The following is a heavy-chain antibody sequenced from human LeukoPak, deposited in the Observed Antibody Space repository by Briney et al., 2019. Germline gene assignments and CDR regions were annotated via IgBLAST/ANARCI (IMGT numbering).Heavy chain of an antibody. CDR3: AKENQDKTGYSSGWPSWFDP. D-gene: IGHD6-19*01. J-gene: IGHJ5*02. CDR1: GFTFSSYE. V-gene: IGHV3-48*03. CDR2: ISSSGSTI. Sequence: GGSLRLSCAASGFTFSSYEMNWVRQAPGKGLEWVSYISSSGSTIYYADSVKGRFTISRDNAKNSLYLQMNSLRAEDTAVYYCAKENQDKTGYSSGWPSWFDPWGQGTLVTASS.